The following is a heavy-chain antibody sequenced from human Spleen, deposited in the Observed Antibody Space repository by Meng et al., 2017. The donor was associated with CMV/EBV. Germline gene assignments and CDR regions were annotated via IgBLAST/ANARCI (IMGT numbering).Heavy chain of an antibody. CDR3: ARTYCTTTSCYEEEEGSYYYTMDV. J-gene: IGHJ6*02. Sequence: ASVKVSCKASGYTFTNNYMHWVRQAPGQGLEWMGMLNPSSSRTTFAQKLQGRVTMTRDTSTSTVYMELSSLRSEDTAVYYCARTYCTTTSCYEEEEGSYYYTMDVWGQGTTVTVSS. CDR1: GYTFTNNY. D-gene: IGHD2-2*01. V-gene: IGHV1-46*04. CDR2: LNPSSSRT.